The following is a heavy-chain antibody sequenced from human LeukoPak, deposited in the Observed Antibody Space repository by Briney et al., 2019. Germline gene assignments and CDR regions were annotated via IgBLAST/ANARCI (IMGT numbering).Heavy chain of an antibody. V-gene: IGHV3-21*01. CDR1: GFTFSSYS. Sequence: GGSLRLSCAASGFTFSSYSMNWVRQAPGKGLEWVSSISSSSSYIYYADSVKGRFTISRDNAKNSLYLQMNSLRAEDTAVYYCARDNRGSSWYPWFDPWGQGTLVTVSS. D-gene: IGHD6-13*01. J-gene: IGHJ5*02. CDR2: ISSSSSYI. CDR3: ARDNRGSSWYPWFDP.